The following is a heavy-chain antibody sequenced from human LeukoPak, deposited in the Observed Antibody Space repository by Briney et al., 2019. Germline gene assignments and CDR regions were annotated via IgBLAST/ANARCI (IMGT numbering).Heavy chain of an antibody. CDR2: MYHTGTT. J-gene: IGHJ5*01. V-gene: IGHV4-38-2*02. D-gene: IGHD2-8*01. CDR3: VSPKTNGWFDS. CDR1: GYSVSSGYF. Sequence: PSETLSLTCTVSGYSVSSGYFWGWIRQPPGKRLEWIGNMYHTGTTYYNPSLKSRVTITIDTSKNQFSLKLRSVTAADTAVYYCVSPKTNGWFDSWGQGSLVTVSS.